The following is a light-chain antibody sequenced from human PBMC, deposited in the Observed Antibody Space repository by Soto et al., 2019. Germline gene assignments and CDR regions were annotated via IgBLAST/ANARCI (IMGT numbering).Light chain of an antibody. CDR1: QSVSSNF. J-gene: IGKJ1*01. V-gene: IGKV3-20*01. Sequence: PGDRATLSCRASQSVSSNFLAWYQQKPGQAPMLLIYGASIRATGIPDRFSGSGSGTDFTLTIRRLEPEDFAMYFCHQYGSSPRTFGQGTKVEIK. CDR2: GAS. CDR3: HQYGSSPRT.